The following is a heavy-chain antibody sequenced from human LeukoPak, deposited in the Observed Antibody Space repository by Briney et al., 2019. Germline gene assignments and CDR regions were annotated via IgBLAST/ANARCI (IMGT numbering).Heavy chain of an antibody. D-gene: IGHD6-19*01. J-gene: IGHJ4*02. CDR3: ASGGGWVFFN. CDR1: GFPFTSHW. Sequence: GGSLRLSCAASGFPFTSHWLSWFRQSPGRGLEWVAHINSDGSGKNYMDSVKGRFTISRDNARNSQFLQMNSLRAEDTAVYYCASGGGWVFFNWGQGTPVTVSS. CDR2: INSDGSGK. V-gene: IGHV3-7*01.